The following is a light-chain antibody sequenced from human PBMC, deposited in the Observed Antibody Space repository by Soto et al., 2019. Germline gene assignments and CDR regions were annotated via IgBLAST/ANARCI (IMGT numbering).Light chain of an antibody. V-gene: IGKV1-39*01. Sequence: DLQMTQSPSSLSAFVGDRVTITCRTSQSIGSYLNWYQHKPGKAPNLLIYAASSLQGGVPSRFSGSGFGTDFTLTISSLQPEDFATYYCQQSYNTPWTFGQGTKVEIK. CDR2: AAS. CDR3: QQSYNTPWT. J-gene: IGKJ1*01. CDR1: QSIGSY.